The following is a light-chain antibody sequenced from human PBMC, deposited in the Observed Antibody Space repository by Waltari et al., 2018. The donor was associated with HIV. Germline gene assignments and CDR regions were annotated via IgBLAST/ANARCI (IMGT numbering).Light chain of an antibody. CDR2: DAS. V-gene: IGKV3-11*01. Sequence: EIVMTQSPATLSVSPGERATLSCRASQSVSSNLAWYQQKPGQAPRLLIYDASNRATDIPGRFSGSGSGTDFTLTISSLEPEDFAVYYCQQRTNWLWTFGQGTMVEIK. CDR1: QSVSSN. CDR3: QQRTNWLWT. J-gene: IGKJ1*01.